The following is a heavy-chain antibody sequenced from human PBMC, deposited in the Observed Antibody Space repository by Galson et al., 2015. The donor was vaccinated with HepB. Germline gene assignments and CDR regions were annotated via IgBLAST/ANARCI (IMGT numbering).Heavy chain of an antibody. Sequence: SVKVSCKASGGTFSSYAISWVRQAPGQGHEWMGGIIPIFGTANYAQKFQGRVTITADESTSTAYMELSSLRSEDTAVYYCASGGSYYKSEYFQHWGQGTLVTVSS. CDR1: GGTFSSYA. CDR3: ASGGSYYKSEYFQH. J-gene: IGHJ1*01. D-gene: IGHD1-26*01. V-gene: IGHV1-69*13. CDR2: IIPIFGTA.